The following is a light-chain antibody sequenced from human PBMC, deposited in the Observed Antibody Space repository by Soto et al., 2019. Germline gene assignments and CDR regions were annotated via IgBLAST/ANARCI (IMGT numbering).Light chain of an antibody. J-gene: IGKJ4*01. CDR2: FAS. CDR1: QNMYNN. V-gene: IGKV3-15*01. CDR3: QQYNNWPLT. Sequence: EIVMTQSPATLSVSPGERATLSCRASQNMYNNLAWYQQKPGQAPRLLIYFASTRATGIPARFSGSGSGTEFTLTISSLQSEDFAVYYCQQYNNWPLTFGRGTKVEI.